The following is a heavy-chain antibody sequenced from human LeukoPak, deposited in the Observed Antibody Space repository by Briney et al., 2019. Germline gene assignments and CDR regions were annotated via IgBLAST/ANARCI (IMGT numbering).Heavy chain of an antibody. CDR3: ARDNRYGGNSEYGMDV. V-gene: IGHV3-53*01. Sequence: GGSLRLSCAASGFTFSSYAMSWVRQAPGKGLEWVSVIYSGGNTYYADSVKGRFTISRDNSKNTLYLQMNSLRAEDTAVYYCARDNRYGGNSEYGMDVWGQGTTVTVSS. CDR2: IYSGGNT. J-gene: IGHJ6*02. D-gene: IGHD4-23*01. CDR1: GFTFSSYA.